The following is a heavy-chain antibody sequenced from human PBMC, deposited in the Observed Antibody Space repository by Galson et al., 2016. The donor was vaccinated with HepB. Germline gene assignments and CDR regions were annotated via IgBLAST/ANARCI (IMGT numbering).Heavy chain of an antibody. CDR1: GFSLSTNGVG. Sequence: PALVKPTQTLTLTCTFSGFSLSTNGVGVGWIRQPPGKALEWLALIYWDDDKRYSPSLKSRLTITKDTSKNQVVLTMTNMDPVDTATYYCAPRRGGLRYFDWLSNWFDPWGQGTLVTVSS. J-gene: IGHJ5*02. V-gene: IGHV2-5*02. D-gene: IGHD3-9*01. CDR2: IYWDDDK. CDR3: APRRGGLRYFDWLSNWFDP.